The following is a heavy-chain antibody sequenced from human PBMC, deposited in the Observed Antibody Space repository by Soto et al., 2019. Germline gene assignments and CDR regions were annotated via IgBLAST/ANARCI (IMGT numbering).Heavy chain of an antibody. CDR2: ISYSGST. CDR1: GDSMTTVGYY. J-gene: IGHJ4*02. Sequence: QVQLQESGPGLVKPSQNLSLTCTVSGDSMTTVGYYWTWIRQHPGQGLEWIGFISYSGSTYYSSSLTGGVAISAYTSKNQFSLKRNSVTAADRAVYFCTRGDYWGQGTLVTVSS. V-gene: IGHV4-31*03. CDR3: TRGDY.